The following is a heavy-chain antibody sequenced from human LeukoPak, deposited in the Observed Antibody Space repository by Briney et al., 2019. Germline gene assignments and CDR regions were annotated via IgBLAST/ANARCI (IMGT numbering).Heavy chain of an antibody. J-gene: IGHJ4*02. CDR1: GYSISSGYY. Sequence: PSETLSLTCGVSGYSISSGYYWGWIRQPPGKGLEWIGSIYHSGSTYYNPSLKSRVTISVDTSKNQFSLKPSSVTAADTAVFYCARWAGSPLGYYFDYWGQGTLVTVSS. CDR2: IYHSGST. CDR3: ARWAGSPLGYYFDY. D-gene: IGHD3-10*01. V-gene: IGHV4-38-2*01.